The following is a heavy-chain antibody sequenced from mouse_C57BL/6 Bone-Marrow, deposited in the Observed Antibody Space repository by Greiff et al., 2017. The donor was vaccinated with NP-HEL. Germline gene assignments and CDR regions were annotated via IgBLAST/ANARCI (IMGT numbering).Heavy chain of an antibody. CDR3: ARDPGVFGY. Sequence: EVKVVESGGGLVKPGGSLKLSCAASGLTFSSYAMSWVRQTQEKRLKWVATISDGGSYTYYPDNVKGRFTISRDNAKNNLYLQMSHLKSEDTAMYYCARDPGVFGYWGQGTTLTVSS. D-gene: IGHD4-1*01. J-gene: IGHJ2*01. CDR1: GLTFSSYA. CDR2: ISDGGSYT. V-gene: IGHV5-4*01.